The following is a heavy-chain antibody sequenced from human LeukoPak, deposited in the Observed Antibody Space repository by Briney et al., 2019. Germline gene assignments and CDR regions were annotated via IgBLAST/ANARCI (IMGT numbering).Heavy chain of an antibody. V-gene: IGHV3-21*01. D-gene: IGHD6-19*01. CDR2: ISSSSTYI. CDR3: ARSAVAGRNWFDP. CDR1: GFTFSSYS. Sequence: GGSLRLSCAASGFTFSSYSMNWVRQAPGKGLEWVSSISSSSTYIYYADSVRGRFTISRDNAKNSLYLQMNSLRAEDTAVYYCARSAVAGRNWFDPWGQGTLVTVSS. J-gene: IGHJ5*02.